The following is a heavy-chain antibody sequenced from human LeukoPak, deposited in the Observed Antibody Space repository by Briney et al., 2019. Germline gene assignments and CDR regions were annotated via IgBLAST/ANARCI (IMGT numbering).Heavy chain of an antibody. CDR1: GFSLSTPGVG. CDR3: AHLDYDDYPTDDAFDI. D-gene: IGHD4-17*01. Sequence: SGPTLVNPTQTLTLTCSFSGFSLSTPGVGVGWIRQPPGKALEWLALIYWDDDKLYGPSLRSRLTITKDTSKNQVVLTMTNMDPVDTATYFRAHLDYDDYPTDDAFDIWGQGTMVTVSS. J-gene: IGHJ3*02. CDR2: IYWDDDK. V-gene: IGHV2-5*05.